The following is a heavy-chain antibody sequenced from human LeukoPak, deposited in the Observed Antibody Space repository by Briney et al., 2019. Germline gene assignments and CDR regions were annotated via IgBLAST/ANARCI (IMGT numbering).Heavy chain of an antibody. CDR1: GFTFGSPW. CDR2: INSDGSAT. D-gene: IGHD3-16*02. V-gene: IGHV3-74*01. CDR3: ARGTAGYHSSYFDY. J-gene: IGHJ4*02. Sequence: GGSLRLSCAASGFTFGSPWMHWVRHAPGKGLVWVSRINSDGSATAYADSVKGRFTISRDNAENTLYLQMNSLRAEDTAVYYCARGTAGYHSSYFDYWGQGTLVTVSS.